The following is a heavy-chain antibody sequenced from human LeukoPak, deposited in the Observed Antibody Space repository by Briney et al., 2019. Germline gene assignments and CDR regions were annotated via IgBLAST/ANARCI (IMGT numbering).Heavy chain of an antibody. CDR3: ARDILGYSGSYRYFDY. V-gene: IGHV3-7*01. D-gene: IGHD1-26*01. Sequence: GGSLRLSCAASGFSFGDYTMSWVRQAPGKGLEWVANIKQDGSEKYYVDSVKGRFTISRDNAKNSLFLQMNSLRAEDTAVYYCARDILGYSGSYRYFDYWGQGTLVTVSS. CDR2: IKQDGSEK. J-gene: IGHJ4*02. CDR1: GFSFGDYT.